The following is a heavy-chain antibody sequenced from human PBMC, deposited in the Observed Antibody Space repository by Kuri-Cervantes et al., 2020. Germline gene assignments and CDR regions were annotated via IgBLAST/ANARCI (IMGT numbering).Heavy chain of an antibody. V-gene: IGHV3-7*01. CDR3: ARQLFDSSGYRPLDW. D-gene: IGHD3-22*01. CDR2: IKQDGSQN. Sequence: GGSLRLSCAASGFTFSTYALHWVRQAPGKGLEWVANIKQDGSQNFYGDSVEGRFAISRDNARNALYLDMNGLRAEGTAVYYCARQLFDSSGYRPLDWWGQGTLVTVSS. CDR1: GFTFSTYA. J-gene: IGHJ4*02.